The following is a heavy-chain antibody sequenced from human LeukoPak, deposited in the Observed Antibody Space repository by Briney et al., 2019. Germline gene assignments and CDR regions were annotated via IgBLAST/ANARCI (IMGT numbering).Heavy chain of an antibody. Sequence: SETLSLTCTVSGGSVTSYYWSWIRQPPGKGLEWFGYIYYSGSTNYNPSLKSRVTISVDTSTNQFSLKLSSVTAADTAVYYCARDNWNYGSSMDVWGQGTTVTVSS. D-gene: IGHD1-7*01. CDR1: GGSVTSYY. V-gene: IGHV4-59*02. CDR2: IYYSGST. J-gene: IGHJ6*02. CDR3: ARDNWNYGSSMDV.